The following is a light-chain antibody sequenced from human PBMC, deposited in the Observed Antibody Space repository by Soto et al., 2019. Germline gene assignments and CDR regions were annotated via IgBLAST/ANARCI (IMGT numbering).Light chain of an antibody. J-gene: IGLJ2*01. CDR2: DVN. V-gene: IGLV2-14*03. CDR3: SSYTTSSSVI. Sequence: QSALTQPASVSGSPGQSIAISCNGTSSDIGTYDYVSWYQQHPGKAPKLMLFDVNHRPSGVSDRFFGSKSGNTGSLTISGLQAEDEADYYCSSYTTSSSVIFGGGTKVTVL. CDR1: SSDIGTYDY.